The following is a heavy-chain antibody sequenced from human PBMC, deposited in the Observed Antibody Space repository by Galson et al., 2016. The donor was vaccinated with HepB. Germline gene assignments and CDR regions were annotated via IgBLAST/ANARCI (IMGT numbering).Heavy chain of an antibody. J-gene: IGHJ6*01. CDR2: MYPDDSDT. V-gene: IGHV5-51*01. Sequence: QSGAEVKKPGESLKNSCQGSGYTFTDYWIGWVRQMPGKGLEWMGIMYPDDSDTRYSPSFQGQVTFSADKSISTAYLQWSSLKASDTAMYYCARRRDGMDVWGQGTTVIVSS. CDR3: ARRRDGMDV. CDR1: GYTFTDYW.